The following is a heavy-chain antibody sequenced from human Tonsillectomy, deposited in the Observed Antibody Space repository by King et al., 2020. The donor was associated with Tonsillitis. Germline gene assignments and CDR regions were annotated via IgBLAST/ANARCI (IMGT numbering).Heavy chain of an antibody. V-gene: IGHV3-48*01. CDR3: ARGGAARPDL. Sequence: VQLVESGGGLVQPGGSLRLSCAASGFTFSSYGMNWVRQAPGKGLEWVSYISSSSSTIYYADSVKGRFTISRDNAKNSLDLQMNSLRAEDTAVYYCARGGAARPDLWGPGPLVTVSS. CDR2: ISSSSSTI. CDR1: GFTFSSYG. D-gene: IGHD6-6*01. J-gene: IGHJ1*01.